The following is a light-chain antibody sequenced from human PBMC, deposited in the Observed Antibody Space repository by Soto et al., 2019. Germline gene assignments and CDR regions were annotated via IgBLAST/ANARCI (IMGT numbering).Light chain of an antibody. CDR3: QQSSSTPLT. Sequence: DIQMTQSPSSLSASVGDRVTITCRASQSISSYLNWYHQKPGKAPKLLIYAASSLQSGVPSRFSGSGSGTDFTLTISSLQPEDCATYYCQQSSSTPLTFGGGTKVEI. CDR2: AAS. J-gene: IGKJ4*01. V-gene: IGKV1-39*01. CDR1: QSISSY.